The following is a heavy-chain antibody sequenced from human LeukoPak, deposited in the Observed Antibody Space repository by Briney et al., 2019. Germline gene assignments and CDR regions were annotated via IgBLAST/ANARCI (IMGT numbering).Heavy chain of an antibody. J-gene: IGHJ6*03. CDR1: GGSISSSSYY. Sequence: SETLSLTCTVSGGSISSSSYYWGWIRQPPGKGLEWIGSIYYSGSTYYNRSLKSRVTISVDTSKNQCSLKLSSVTAADTAVYYCARVEEGYGSGRRENYYYYYMDVWGKGTTVTISS. CDR2: IYYSGST. CDR3: ARVEEGYGSGRRENYYYYYMDV. D-gene: IGHD3-10*01. V-gene: IGHV4-39*07.